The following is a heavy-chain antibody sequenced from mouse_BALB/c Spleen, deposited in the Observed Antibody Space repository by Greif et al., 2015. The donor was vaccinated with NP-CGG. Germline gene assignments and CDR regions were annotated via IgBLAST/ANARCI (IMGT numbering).Heavy chain of an antibody. Sequence: QVQLKQSGAELAKPGASVKMSCKASGYTFTSYWMHWVKQRPGQGLEWIGYINPSTGYTENNQKFKDKATLTADKSSSTAYMQLSSLTSEDSAVYYCARRHYYFDYWGQGTTLTVSS. CDR1: GYTFTSYW. J-gene: IGHJ2*01. V-gene: IGHV1-7*01. D-gene: IGHD3-1*01. CDR3: ARRHYYFDY. CDR2: INPSTGYT.